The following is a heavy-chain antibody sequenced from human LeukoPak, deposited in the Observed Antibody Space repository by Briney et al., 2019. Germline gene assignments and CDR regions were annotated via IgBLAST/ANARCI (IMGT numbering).Heavy chain of an antibody. J-gene: IGHJ4*02. CDR1: GGSISSSSYY. D-gene: IGHD3-22*01. Sequence: PSETLSLTCTVSGGSISSSSYYWGWIRQPPGKGLEWIGSIYYSGTTYYNPSLKSRVTISVDTSKNQFSLKLTSVTAADTAVYYCASDISGYYNFDCWGQGTLVTVSS. V-gene: IGHV4-39*01. CDR3: ASDISGYYNFDC. CDR2: IYYSGTT.